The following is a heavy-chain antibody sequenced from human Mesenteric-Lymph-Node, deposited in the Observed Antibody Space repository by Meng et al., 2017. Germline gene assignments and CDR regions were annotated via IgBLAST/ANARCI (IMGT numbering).Heavy chain of an antibody. V-gene: IGHV1-3*01. CDR1: GYTFTSYA. CDR3: ARDLSNYGDYYYYYGMDV. CDR2: INAGNGNT. J-gene: IGHJ6*02. D-gene: IGHD4-17*01. Sequence: ASVKVSCKASGYTFTSYAMHWVRQAPGQRLEWMGWINAGNGNTKYSQKFQGRVTITRDTSASTAYMELSSLRSEDTAVYYCARDLSNYGDYYYYYGMDVWGQGTTVTVSS.